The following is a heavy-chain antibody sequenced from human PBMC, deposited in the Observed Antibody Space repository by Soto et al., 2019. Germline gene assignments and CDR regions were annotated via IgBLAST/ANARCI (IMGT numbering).Heavy chain of an antibody. CDR3: ARDVAIDSSYPLPFYYYGMDV. D-gene: IGHD6-13*01. J-gene: IGHJ6*02. V-gene: IGHV3-21*01. CDR1: GFTFSSYS. CDR2: ISSSSSYI. Sequence: PGGSLRLSCAASGFTFSSYSMNWVRQAPGKGLEWVSSISSSSSYIYYADSVKGRFTISRDNAKNPLYLQMNSLRAEDTAVYYCARDVAIDSSYPLPFYYYGMDVWGQGTTVTVSS.